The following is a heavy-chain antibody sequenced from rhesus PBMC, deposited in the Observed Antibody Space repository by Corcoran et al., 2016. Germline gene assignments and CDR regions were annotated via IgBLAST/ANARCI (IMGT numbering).Heavy chain of an antibody. J-gene: IGHJ4*01. CDR2: IYGSSGST. Sequence: QVQLQESGPGVVKPSETLSLTCAVSGYSISSGYDWSWIRQPPGKGLEWIGYIYGSSGSTNYNPSLKNRVTISKDTSKNPFSLKLSSVTAADTAVYYCARDRYSWNREYYFDYWGQGVLVTVSS. CDR1: GYSISSGYD. V-gene: IGHV4-76*01. CDR3: ARDRYSWNREYYFDY. D-gene: IGHD1-1-1*01.